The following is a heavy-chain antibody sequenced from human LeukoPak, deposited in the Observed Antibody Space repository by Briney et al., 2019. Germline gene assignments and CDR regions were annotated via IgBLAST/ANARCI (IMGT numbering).Heavy chain of an antibody. CDR1: GGSFSGYY. J-gene: IGHJ5*02. CDR2: INHGGST. Sequence: SETLSLTCAVYGGSFSGYYWSWLRQPPGKGLEWSGEINHGGSTNYNPSLKSRVTISVDTSKNKFSLKLSSVTAADTAVYYCARGRTSVRGYSYGISRGNWFDPWGQGTLVTVSS. CDR3: ARGRTSVRGYSYGISRGNWFDP. D-gene: IGHD5-18*01. V-gene: IGHV4-34*01.